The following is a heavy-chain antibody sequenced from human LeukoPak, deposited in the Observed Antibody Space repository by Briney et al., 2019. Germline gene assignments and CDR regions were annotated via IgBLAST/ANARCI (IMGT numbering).Heavy chain of an antibody. D-gene: IGHD1-7*01. J-gene: IGHJ3*02. CDR1: GFTVSSNY. V-gene: IGHV3-53*01. Sequence: GGSLRLSCAASGFTVSSNYMSWVRQAPGKGLEWVSVIYSGGSTYYADSVKGRFTISRDNSKNTLYLQMNSLRAEDTAVYYCARAKGITGTKRAFDIWGQGTMVTVSS. CDR3: ARAKGITGTKRAFDI. CDR2: IYSGGST.